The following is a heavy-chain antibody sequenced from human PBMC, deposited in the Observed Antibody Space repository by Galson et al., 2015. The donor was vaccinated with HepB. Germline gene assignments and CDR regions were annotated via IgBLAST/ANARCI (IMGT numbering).Heavy chain of an antibody. CDR3: AKYWEGIAFQH. V-gene: IGHV3-23*01. J-gene: IGHJ1*01. Sequence: SLRLSCAASGFIFNNNAMSWVRQAPGKGLEWVSSISGSGTSTYYADSVKGRFIISRDNSKNTLYLQMNSLRAEDTAVYYCAKYWEGIAFQHWGQGTLVTVSS. CDR1: GFIFNNNA. CDR2: ISGSGTST. D-gene: IGHD1-26*01.